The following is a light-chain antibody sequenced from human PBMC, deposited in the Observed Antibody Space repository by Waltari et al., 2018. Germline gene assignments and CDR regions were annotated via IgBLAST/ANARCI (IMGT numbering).Light chain of an antibody. V-gene: IGKV1-12*01. Sequence: IQMTQSPSYVSASVGYTVTIPCRASQDIHTWLAWYQQKPGKAPKLLIYGASSLQTGVPSRFSGSGSGTDFTLTIGSLQAEDSATYYCQQANKFPFAFGPGTRVDFK. CDR2: GAS. CDR3: QQANKFPFA. CDR1: QDIHTW. J-gene: IGKJ3*01.